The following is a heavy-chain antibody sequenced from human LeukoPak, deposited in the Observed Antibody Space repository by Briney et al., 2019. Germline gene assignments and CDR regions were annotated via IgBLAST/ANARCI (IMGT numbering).Heavy chain of an antibody. CDR2: ISAYNGNT. J-gene: IGHJ6*02. CDR1: GYTFTRYG. CDR3: ARGGIVSSDHYYYCYAMDV. Sequence: ASEKVSCTASGYTFTRYGISWVRQPPGQGLERMGWISAYNGNTYYAETLQGRVAMTTNTSTTTAYMELSGLRSDGTAVYYCARGGIVSSDHYYYCYAMDVWGQGTTVTVSS. D-gene: IGHD1-26*01. V-gene: IGHV1-18*01.